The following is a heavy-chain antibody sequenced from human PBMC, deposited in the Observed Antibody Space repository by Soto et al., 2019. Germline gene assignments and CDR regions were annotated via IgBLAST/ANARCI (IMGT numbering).Heavy chain of an antibody. CDR2: IYWDDDK. V-gene: IGHV2-5*02. CDR3: AHRLGQAAAGTLGWFDP. Sequence: QITLKESGPTLVKPTQTLTLTCTFSGFSLSTSGVGVGWIRQPPGKALEWLALIYWDDDKRYSPSLKSRLTITKDTTNNHVVITMTTMDPVDTATYYCAHRLGQAAAGTLGWFDPWGQGTMVTVSS. CDR1: GFSLSTSGVG. D-gene: IGHD6-13*01. J-gene: IGHJ5*02.